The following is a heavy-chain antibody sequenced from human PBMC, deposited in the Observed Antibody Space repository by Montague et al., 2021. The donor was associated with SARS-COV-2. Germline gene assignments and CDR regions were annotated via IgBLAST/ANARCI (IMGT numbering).Heavy chain of an antibody. D-gene: IGHD3-3*01. Sequence: SETLSLTCTVSGGSISSYYWSWIRQPPGKGLEWIGYIYYSGSTSYNPSLKSRVTISVDTSKNQFSLKLSSVTAADTAVYYCARALVPEEWLFGGDYYYYMDVWGKGTTVTVSS. CDR2: IYYSGST. CDR3: ARALVPEEWLFGGDYYYYMDV. J-gene: IGHJ6*03. CDR1: GGSISSYY. V-gene: IGHV4-59*01.